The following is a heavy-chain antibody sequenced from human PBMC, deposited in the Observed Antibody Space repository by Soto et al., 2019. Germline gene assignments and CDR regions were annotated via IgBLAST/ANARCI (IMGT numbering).Heavy chain of an antibody. D-gene: IGHD3-3*01. CDR2: ISGSGGST. CDR1: GGSISSSSSY. CDR3: AKGSREYYDFWSGIMDYFDY. Sequence: ETLSLTCTVSGGSISSSSSYWGWIRQPPGKGLEWVSAISGSGGSTYYADSVKGRFTISRDNSKNTLYLQMNSLRAEDTAVYYCAKGSREYYDFWSGIMDYFDYWGQGTLVTVSS. J-gene: IGHJ4*02. V-gene: IGHV3-23*01.